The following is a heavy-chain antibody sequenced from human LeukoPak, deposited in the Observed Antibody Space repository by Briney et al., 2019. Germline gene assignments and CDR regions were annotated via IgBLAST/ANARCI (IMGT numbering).Heavy chain of an antibody. Sequence: GGSLRLSCAASGSTFDDYAMHWVRQAPGKGLEWVSLISGDGGSTYYADSVKGRFTISRDNSKNSLYLQMNSLRTEDTALYYCARPAAAGLDYWGQGTLVTVSS. D-gene: IGHD6-13*01. CDR2: ISGDGGST. J-gene: IGHJ4*02. V-gene: IGHV3-43*02. CDR1: GSTFDDYA. CDR3: ARPAAAGLDY.